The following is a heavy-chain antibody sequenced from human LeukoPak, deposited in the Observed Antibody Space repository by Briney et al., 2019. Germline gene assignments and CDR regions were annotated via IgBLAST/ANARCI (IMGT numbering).Heavy chain of an antibody. Sequence: GGSLRLSCAASGFTVSRSYMIWARQAPGKGLEWVSVIYSGGSTYYADSVKGRFTISRDNSKNTLYLQMNSLRAEDTAVYYCARDSRYDSSGFDYWGQGTLVTVSS. V-gene: IGHV3-53*01. J-gene: IGHJ4*02. CDR3: ARDSRYDSSGFDY. D-gene: IGHD3-22*01. CDR2: IYSGGST. CDR1: GFTVSRSY.